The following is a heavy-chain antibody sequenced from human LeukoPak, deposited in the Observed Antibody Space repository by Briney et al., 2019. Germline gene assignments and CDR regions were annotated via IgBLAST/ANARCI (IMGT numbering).Heavy chain of an antibody. CDR1: GFTLSSYW. V-gene: IGHV3-74*01. Sequence: GGSLRLPYAASGFTLSSYWMHWVRQAPGKGLVWVSRINSDGSSTSYADSVKGRFIISRDNAKNTLYLQMNSLRAEDTAVYYCAAMVTPSGYYYYGMDVWGQGTTVTVSS. J-gene: IGHJ6*02. CDR3: AAMVTPSGYYYYGMDV. D-gene: IGHD2-21*02. CDR2: INSDGSST.